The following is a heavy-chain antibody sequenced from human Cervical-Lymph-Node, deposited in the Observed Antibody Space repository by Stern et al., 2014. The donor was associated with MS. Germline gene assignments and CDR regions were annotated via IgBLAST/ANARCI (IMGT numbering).Heavy chain of an antibody. CDR1: GYTFTNFY. Sequence: VHLVASGAEVKKPGASVKVSCKAAGYTFTNFYMHWVRQAPGQGLEWMGIINPSGGSTSYAQKFQDRVTMTRDTSTSTVYMELSSLRSEDTAVYYCAIGAFDIWGQGTMVTVSS. CDR2: INPSGGST. CDR3: AIGAFDI. V-gene: IGHV1-46*01. J-gene: IGHJ3*02.